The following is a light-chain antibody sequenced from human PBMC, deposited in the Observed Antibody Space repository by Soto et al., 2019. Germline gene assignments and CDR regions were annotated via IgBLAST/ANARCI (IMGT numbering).Light chain of an antibody. CDR3: QQYNNWPRT. V-gene: IGKV3-15*01. CDR2: GAA. Sequence: EIGMTQSPATLSVSPGERDTLSCRASQSVSSNLAWYQQKPGQAPRLLIYGAATRATGIPDRFSGSGSGTEFTLTISSLQSEDCAVYYCQQYNNWPRTFGQGPNVELK. CDR1: QSVSSN. J-gene: IGKJ1*01.